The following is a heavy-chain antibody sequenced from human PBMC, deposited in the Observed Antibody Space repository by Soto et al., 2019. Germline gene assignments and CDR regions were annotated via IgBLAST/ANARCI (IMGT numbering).Heavy chain of an antibody. J-gene: IGHJ4*02. Sequence: GGSLRLSYAASGFTVSNNYLSWVRQAPGRGLEWVSVIYSDGRTFYADSVKGRFTISRDNSKNTLYLQMISLRAEDTAVYYCARDPTDSRTSDYWGQGTLVTVSS. CDR2: IYSDGRT. CDR1: GFTVSNNY. D-gene: IGHD3-22*01. V-gene: IGHV3-66*01. CDR3: ARDPTDSRTSDY.